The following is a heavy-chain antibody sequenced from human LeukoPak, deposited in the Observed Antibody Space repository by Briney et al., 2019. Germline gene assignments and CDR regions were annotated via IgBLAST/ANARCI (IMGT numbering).Heavy chain of an antibody. Sequence: GGSLRLSCAASGFTFSDYYMSWIRQAPGKGLEWVSYISSSGSTIYYAASVKGRFTISRDNAKNSLYLQMNSLRAEDTAVYYCARVGYFDWGRDDVFDIWGQGTMVTVSS. J-gene: IGHJ3*02. CDR2: ISSSGSTI. CDR1: GFTFSDYY. V-gene: IGHV3-11*04. D-gene: IGHD3-9*01. CDR3: ARVGYFDWGRDDVFDI.